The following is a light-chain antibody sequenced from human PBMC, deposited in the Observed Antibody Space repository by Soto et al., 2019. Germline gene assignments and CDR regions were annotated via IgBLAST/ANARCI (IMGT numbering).Light chain of an antibody. CDR1: QTISSW. Sequence: DIQMTQSPSTLSGSVGDRVTITCPASQTISSWLAWYQQKPGKAPKLLIYKASTLKSGVPSRFSGSGSGTEFTLTISRLQPDDVATYYCLQYSSHSWTFGQGTKVDIK. V-gene: IGKV1-5*03. CDR2: KAS. CDR3: LQYSSHSWT. J-gene: IGKJ1*01.